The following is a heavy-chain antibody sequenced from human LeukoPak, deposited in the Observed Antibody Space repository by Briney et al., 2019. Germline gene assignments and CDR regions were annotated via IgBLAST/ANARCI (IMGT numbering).Heavy chain of an antibody. CDR1: GFTFGDYA. Sequence: GRSLRLSCTASGFTFGDYAMSWFRQAPGKGLEGVGFIRSKGYGGTTEYAASVKAIFTISSDDSKTIAYLQINSLKTDDTAVYYCTRVAYIVATIPYYFDYWGQGTLVTVSS. D-gene: IGHD5-12*01. CDR2: IRSKGYGGTT. CDR3: TRVAYIVATIPYYFDY. J-gene: IGHJ4*02. V-gene: IGHV3-49*03.